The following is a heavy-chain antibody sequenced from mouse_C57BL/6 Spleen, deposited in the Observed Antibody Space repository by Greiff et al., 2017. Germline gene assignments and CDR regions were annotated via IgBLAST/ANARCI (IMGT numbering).Heavy chain of an antibody. J-gene: IGHJ4*01. CDR1: GFTFTDYY. Sequence: EVHLVESGGGLVQPGGSLSLSCAASGFTFTDYYMSWVRQPPGKALEWLGFIRNKANGYTTEYSASVKGRFTISRDNSQSILYLQMNALRAEDSATYYCARGITTRGYAMDYWGQGTSVTVSS. D-gene: IGHD1-1*01. CDR3: ARGITTRGYAMDY. CDR2: IRNKANGYTT. V-gene: IGHV7-3*01.